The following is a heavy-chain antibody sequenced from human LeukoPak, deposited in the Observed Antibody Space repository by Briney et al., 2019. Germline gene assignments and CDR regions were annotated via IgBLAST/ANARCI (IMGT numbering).Heavy chain of an antibody. D-gene: IGHD3-22*01. CDR1: GFTFSNYW. J-gene: IGHJ4*02. CDR3: ARGLMGGYPYFEN. Sequence: GGSLRLSCAASGFTFSNYWMHWVRQAPGKGLEWVSRIDSDGSTTNYAHSVKGRFTISRDNAKNSLYLQMNSLRAEDTAFYYCARGLMGGYPYFENWGQGTLVTVSS. V-gene: IGHV3-74*01. CDR2: IDSDGSTT.